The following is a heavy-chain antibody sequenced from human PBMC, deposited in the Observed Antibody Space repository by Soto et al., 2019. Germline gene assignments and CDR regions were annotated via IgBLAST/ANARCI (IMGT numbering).Heavy chain of an antibody. CDR3: ARAPMVLSRSYFDS. CDR2: ISYSGNT. CDR1: GGSISNFY. J-gene: IGHJ4*02. Sequence: KTSETLSVTCTVSGGSISNFYWSWIRQPPGKGLEWIGYISYSGNTNYNPSLKSRVSISVDTSKNQLSLNLTSVTAADTAVYYCARAPMVLSRSYFDSWGQGTPVTVSS. V-gene: IGHV4-59*01. D-gene: IGHD2-8*01.